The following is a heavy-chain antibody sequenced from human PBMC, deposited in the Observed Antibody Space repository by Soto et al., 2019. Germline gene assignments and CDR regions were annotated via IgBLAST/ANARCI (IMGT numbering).Heavy chain of an antibody. D-gene: IGHD3-22*01. J-gene: IGHJ5*02. V-gene: IGHV3-33*01. CDR3: ARDGVPGSGYYNWFDP. CDR1: GFIFSSYG. Sequence: QVQLVESGGGVVQPGRSLRLSCAASGFIFSSYGIHWVRQAPGKGLEWVAVIWYDGNNKYYADSVKGRFTISRDNSKNTLYLQMNSLRADDTAVYYCARDGVPGSGYYNWFDPWGQGTLVTVSS. CDR2: IWYDGNNK.